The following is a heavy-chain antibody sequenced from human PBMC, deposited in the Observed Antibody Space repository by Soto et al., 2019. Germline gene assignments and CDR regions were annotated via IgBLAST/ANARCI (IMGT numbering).Heavy chain of an antibody. CDR1: GFSLSHYW. V-gene: IGHV3-74*01. Sequence: EVQLVESGGGLIQPGGALRLTCTASGFSLSHYWMHWIRQAPGKGLVWVSRINLDGSSTDYAPSVKGRFTISRDNAKKTLYLQMNSLAADDTALYYCASGWGFNDYWGRGTLVTVSS. D-gene: IGHD7-27*01. CDR3: ASGWGFNDY. J-gene: IGHJ4*01. CDR2: INLDGSST.